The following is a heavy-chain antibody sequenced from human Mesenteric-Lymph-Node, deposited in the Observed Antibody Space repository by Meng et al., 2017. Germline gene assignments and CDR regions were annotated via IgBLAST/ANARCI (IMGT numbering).Heavy chain of an antibody. D-gene: IGHD6-19*01. CDR3: TGLSGPFDY. CDR1: GFTISRHW. Sequence: EVQLVESGGVVVQPGGSLRLSCAASGFTISRHWMHWVRQAPGKGLVWVSRINSDGRTTNYADSVKGRFTISRDNAKNTLYLQMNSLRAEDTAVYFCTGLSGPFDYWGQGTLVTVSS. CDR2: INSDGRTT. J-gene: IGHJ4*02. V-gene: IGHV3-74*02.